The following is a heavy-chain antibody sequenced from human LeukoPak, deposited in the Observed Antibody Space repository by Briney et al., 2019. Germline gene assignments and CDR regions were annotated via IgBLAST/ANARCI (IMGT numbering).Heavy chain of an antibody. CDR1: GYTFTGYF. Sequence: ASVKVSCKASGYTFTGYFIHWVRQAPGQGLEWMGWINPNSGGTHSAQKLQGRVTMTRDTSISTAYMELSSLRSGDTAVYYCARDERYYSSGYPFDYWGQGTLVTVSS. J-gene: IGHJ4*02. CDR2: INPNSGGT. V-gene: IGHV1-2*02. D-gene: IGHD3-22*01. CDR3: ARDERYYSSGYPFDY.